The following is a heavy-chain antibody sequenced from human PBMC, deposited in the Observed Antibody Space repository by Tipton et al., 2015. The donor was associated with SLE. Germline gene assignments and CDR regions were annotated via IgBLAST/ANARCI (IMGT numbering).Heavy chain of an antibody. J-gene: IGHJ5*02. Sequence: SLRLSCEASGFTFSTYAMHWVRQAPGKGLEWVAVVSYDGSNKHYADSVKGRFIISRDNSKNTLYLQMNSLRAEDTAVYYCARGAYNSGWSWGQGTLVTVSS. CDR1: GFTFSTYA. V-gene: IGHV3-30*04. D-gene: IGHD6-19*01. CDR2: VSYDGSNK. CDR3: ARGAYNSGWS.